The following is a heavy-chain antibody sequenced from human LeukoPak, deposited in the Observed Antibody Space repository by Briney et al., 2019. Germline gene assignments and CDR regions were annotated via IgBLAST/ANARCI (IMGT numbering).Heavy chain of an antibody. CDR2: IYTSGST. CDR1: AGSIGSYY. CDR3: ARGSDSSGRAAFDI. Sequence: SETLSLTCTVSAGSIGSYYWSWIRQPAGKGLEWIGRIYTSGSTNYNPSPKSRVTISVDTSKNQFSLKLSSVTAADTAVYYCARGSDSSGRAAFDIWGQGTMVTVSS. J-gene: IGHJ3*02. V-gene: IGHV4-4*07. D-gene: IGHD3-22*01.